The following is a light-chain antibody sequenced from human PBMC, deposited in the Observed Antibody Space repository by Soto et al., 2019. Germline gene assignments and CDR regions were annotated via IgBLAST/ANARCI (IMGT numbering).Light chain of an antibody. CDR2: AAS. Sequence: DIQMTQSPSSLSASVGDRFTITCRASQSISSYLNWYQQKPGKAPKLLIYAASSLQSGVPSRFSGSGSGTDFTLTSSSLQPEDFATYYCQQSYSTPRTFGQGTKVDIK. CDR1: QSISSY. CDR3: QQSYSTPRT. J-gene: IGKJ1*01. V-gene: IGKV1-39*01.